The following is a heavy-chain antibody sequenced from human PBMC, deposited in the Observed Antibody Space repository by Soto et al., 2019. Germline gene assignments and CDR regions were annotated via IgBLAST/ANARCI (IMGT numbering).Heavy chain of an antibody. J-gene: IGHJ4*02. V-gene: IGHV3-11*06. Sequence: PGGSLSLSCAASGFTFSDYYMSWIRQAPGKGLEWISYIGHRSGATYYANSVRGRFSISRDNAKSSVYLQMNSLKDEDTAVYYCAKDKGERSFDYWGQGTLVTVSS. CDR1: GFTFSDYY. D-gene: IGHD3-16*01. CDR3: AKDKGERSFDY. CDR2: IGHRSGAT.